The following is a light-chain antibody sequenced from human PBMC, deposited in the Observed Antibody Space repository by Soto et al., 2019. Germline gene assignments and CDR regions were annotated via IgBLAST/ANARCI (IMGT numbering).Light chain of an antibody. J-gene: IGLJ3*02. CDR1: SGSVSTNNY. CDR3: VDYMGLGISV. Sequence: QRVVTQEPSLSVSPGGTVTLTCAFSSGSVSTNNYPSWCQQTPGQAPRTLIFRTNTRSSGVPDRFSGSILGNKAALTITGAQAVDETDSYCVDYMGLGISVFGGGTKVTDL. V-gene: IGLV8-61*01. CDR2: RTN.